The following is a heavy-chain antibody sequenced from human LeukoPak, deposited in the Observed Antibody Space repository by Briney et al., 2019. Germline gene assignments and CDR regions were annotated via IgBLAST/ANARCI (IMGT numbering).Heavy chain of an antibody. D-gene: IGHD3-3*01. CDR1: GYTFTSYD. CDR3: ARSGVAFDY. CDR2: IIPILGIA. V-gene: IGHV1-69*04. J-gene: IGHJ4*02. Sequence: ASVKVSCKASGYTFTSYDINWVRQAPGQGLEWMGRIIPILGIANYAQKFQGRVTITADKSTSTAYMELSSLRSEDTAVYYCARSGVAFDYWGQGTLVTVSS.